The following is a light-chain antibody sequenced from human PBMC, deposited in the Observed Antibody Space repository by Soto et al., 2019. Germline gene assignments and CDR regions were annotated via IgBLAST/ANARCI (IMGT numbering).Light chain of an antibody. CDR1: QGIRSY. V-gene: IGKV1-9*01. Sequence: DIQLTQSPSFLSASVGDRVTITCRASQGIRSYLAWYQQKPGKAPKLLIYAASTLQSGVPSRFSGSGTGTEFTLIISSLQHEDFATYYCQQLNSYPLTFGGGTNVEIK. CDR2: AAS. CDR3: QQLNSYPLT. J-gene: IGKJ4*01.